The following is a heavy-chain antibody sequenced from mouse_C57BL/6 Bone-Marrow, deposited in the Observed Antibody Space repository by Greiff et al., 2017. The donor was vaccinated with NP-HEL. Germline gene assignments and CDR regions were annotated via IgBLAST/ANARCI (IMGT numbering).Heavy chain of an antibody. V-gene: IGHV14-4*01. CDR1: GFNIKDDY. J-gene: IGHJ2*01. D-gene: IGHD1-1*01. Sequence: VQLQQSGAELVRPGASVKLSCTASGFNIKDDYMHWVKQRPEQGLEWIGWIDPENGDTEYASKFQGKATITADTSSNAAYLQRSSLTSEDTAVYYCTTGGTPVVANFDYWGQGTTLTVSS. CDR2: IDPENGDT. CDR3: TTGGTPVVANFDY.